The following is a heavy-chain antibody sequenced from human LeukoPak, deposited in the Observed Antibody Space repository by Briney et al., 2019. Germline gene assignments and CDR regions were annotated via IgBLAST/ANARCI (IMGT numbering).Heavy chain of an antibody. Sequence: PGGSLRLSCVASGFTINSYWMNWVRQAPGKGLEWVANIKQDGSEKYYVDSVKGRFTISRDNAKNSLYLQMNSLRAEDTAMYYCAKPITISGATDAFDIWGQGTMVTVSS. CDR1: GFTINSYW. CDR3: AKPITISGATDAFDI. CDR2: IKQDGSEK. J-gene: IGHJ3*02. V-gene: IGHV3-7*01. D-gene: IGHD3-3*01.